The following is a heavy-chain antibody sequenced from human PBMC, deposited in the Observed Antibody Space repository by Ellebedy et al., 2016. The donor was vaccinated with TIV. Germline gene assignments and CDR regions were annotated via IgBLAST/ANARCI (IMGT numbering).Heavy chain of an antibody. CDR1: GFTFSSYT. J-gene: IGHJ1*01. V-gene: IGHV3-30-3*01. CDR2: ISYDGNDK. CDR3: ARGSGSYKEYFQD. Sequence: PGGSLRLSCAASGFTFSSYTMHWVRQAPGKGLEWVAVISYDGNDKYYADSVKGRFTISRDDSKNTLYLQMNSLRPEDRAVYYCARGSGSYKEYFQDWGQGTLVTVSS. D-gene: IGHD1-26*01.